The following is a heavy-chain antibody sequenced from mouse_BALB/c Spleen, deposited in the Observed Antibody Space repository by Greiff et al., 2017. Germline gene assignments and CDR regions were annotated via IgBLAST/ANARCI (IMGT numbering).Heavy chain of an antibody. CDR3: ARDRDYDAAWFAY. J-gene: IGHJ3*01. CDR2: IWAGGST. V-gene: IGHV2-9*02. CDR1: GFSLTSYG. Sequence: QVQLKESGPGLVAPSQSLSITCTVSGFSLTSYGVHWVRQPPGKGLEWLGVIWAGGSTNYNSALMSRLSISKDNSKSQVFLKMNSLQTDDTAMYYCARDRDYDAAWFAYWGQGTLVTVSA. D-gene: IGHD2-4*01.